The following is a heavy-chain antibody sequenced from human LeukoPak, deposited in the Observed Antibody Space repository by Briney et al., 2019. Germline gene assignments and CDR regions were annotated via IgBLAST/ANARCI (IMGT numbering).Heavy chain of an antibody. J-gene: IGHJ4*02. CDR1: GYTFTSYD. Sequence: GASVKVSCKASGYTFTSYDINWVRQATGQGLEWMGWMNPNSGNTGYAQKFQGRVTITRNTSISTAYMHLSRLRSADTAVYYCARSPHILTGENFDYWGQGTLLTVSS. D-gene: IGHD3-9*01. CDR3: ARSPHILTGENFDY. V-gene: IGHV1-8*03. CDR2: MNPNSGNT.